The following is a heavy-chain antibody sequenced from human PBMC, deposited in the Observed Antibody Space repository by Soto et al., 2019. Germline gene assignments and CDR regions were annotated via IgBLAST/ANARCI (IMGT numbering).Heavy chain of an antibody. CDR1: GFTFSSYG. CDR3: ASDTLGTVDSP. D-gene: IGHD7-27*01. Sequence: QVQLVESGGGVVQPGRSLRLSCAASGFTFSSYGMHWVRQAPGEGLEWVAVIWYDGSNKYYADSVKGRFTISRDNSKNTLYLQMNSLRAEDTAVYYCASDTLGTVDSPWGQGTLVTVSS. J-gene: IGHJ5*02. V-gene: IGHV3-33*01. CDR2: IWYDGSNK.